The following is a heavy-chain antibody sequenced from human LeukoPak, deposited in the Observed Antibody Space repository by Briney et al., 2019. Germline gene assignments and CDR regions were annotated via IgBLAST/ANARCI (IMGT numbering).Heavy chain of an antibody. Sequence: PSETLSLTCTVSGGSISSYYWSWIRQPAGKGLEWIGRIYTSGSTNYNPSLKSRVTMSVDTSKNQFSLKLSSVTAADTAVYYCARGGGSSSWYYYYGMDVWGQGTTVTVSS. CDR3: ARGGGSSSWYYYYGMDV. CDR2: IYTSGST. J-gene: IGHJ6*02. V-gene: IGHV4-4*07. CDR1: GGSISSYY. D-gene: IGHD6-13*01.